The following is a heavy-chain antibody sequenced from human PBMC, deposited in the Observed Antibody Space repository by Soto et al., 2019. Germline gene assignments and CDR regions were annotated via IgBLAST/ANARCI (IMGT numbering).Heavy chain of an antibody. Sequence: SVKVSCKASGGTFSSYSISWVRQAPGQGREWMGGIITIFGTANYAQKFKGRVTITADKSTSTAYMELRSLRSEYTAVSYGARDERSWYGSCFDPWGQGTLVTVSS. V-gene: IGHV1-69*06. CDR3: ARDERSWYGSCFDP. CDR2: IITIFGTA. CDR1: GGTFSSYS. D-gene: IGHD6-13*01. J-gene: IGHJ5*02.